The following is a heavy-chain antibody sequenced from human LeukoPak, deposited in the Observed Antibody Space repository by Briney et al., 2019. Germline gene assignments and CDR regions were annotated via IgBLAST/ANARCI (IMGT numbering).Heavy chain of an antibody. CDR1: GFTLNNAW. Sequence: KTGGSLRLSCAASGFTLNNAWMSWVRQAPGKGLEWLGRIKRETDGGTIDYAAPVKGRFTISRDDSRNTLYLQMDSLKIEHTAVYYCTTHRYYDNSELQFQHWGQGTLVTVSS. J-gene: IGHJ1*01. V-gene: IGHV3-15*01. CDR2: IKRETDGGTI. CDR3: TTHRYYDNSELQFQH. D-gene: IGHD3-22*01.